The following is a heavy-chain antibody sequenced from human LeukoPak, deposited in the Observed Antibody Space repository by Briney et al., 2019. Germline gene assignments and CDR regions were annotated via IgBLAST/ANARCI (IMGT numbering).Heavy chain of an antibody. D-gene: IGHD3-10*01. V-gene: IGHV3-9*01. CDR3: AKLYSGRTFDI. CDR2: ISWNSGSI. Sequence: PGRSLRLSCAASGFTFDDYAMHWVRQAPGKGLEWVSGISWNSGSIGYADSVKGRFTISRDNAKNTLYLQMSSLRAEDTAVYYCAKLYSGRTFDIWGQGTMVTVSS. J-gene: IGHJ3*02. CDR1: GFTFDDYA.